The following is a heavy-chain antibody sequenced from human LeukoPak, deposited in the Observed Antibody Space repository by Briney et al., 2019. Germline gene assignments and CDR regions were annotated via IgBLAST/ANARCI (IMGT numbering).Heavy chain of an antibody. V-gene: IGHV3-30*18. CDR3: AKEFRQMTNFDY. J-gene: IGHJ4*02. CDR1: GFTFGSYG. CDR2: ISYDGSNK. Sequence: GGSLRLSCAASGFTFGSYGMHWVRQAPGKGLEWVAVISYDGSNKYYADSVKGRFAISRDKSKSTLNLQMNSLRAEDTAVYYCAKEFRQMTNFDYWGQGTLVTVSS. D-gene: IGHD5-24*01.